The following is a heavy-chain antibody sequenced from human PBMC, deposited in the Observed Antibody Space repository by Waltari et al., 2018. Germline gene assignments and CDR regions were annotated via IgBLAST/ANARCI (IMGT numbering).Heavy chain of an antibody. CDR3: TRDSNTYFDILTVLDY. J-gene: IGHJ4*02. V-gene: IGHV3-49*04. CDR1: GFSFRQFA. CDR2: IRSKTYGGTT. Sequence: EVKLVESGGNLVQPGRSLRLSCAASGFSFRQFAMTWVRQAPGKGLEWVGFIRSKTYGGTTELAASVRGRFTISRDDSKSIAYLQMNSLKTEDTAVYYCTRDSNTYFDILTVLDYWGQGTLVTVSS. D-gene: IGHD3-9*01.